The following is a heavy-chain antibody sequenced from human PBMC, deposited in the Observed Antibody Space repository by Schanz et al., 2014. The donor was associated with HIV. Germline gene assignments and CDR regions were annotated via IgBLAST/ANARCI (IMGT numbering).Heavy chain of an antibody. CDR3: AKRLQKFDWRSPFDY. CDR2: INTRTGDT. J-gene: IGHJ4*02. D-gene: IGHD3-9*01. CDR1: GYTFSDYY. V-gene: IGHV1-2*02. Sequence: QVQLVQSGAEVKMPGASVKVSCKSSGYTFSDYYMHWLRQAPGQGLEWMGWINTRTGDTIYAERLQGRVTLTRDTSINTAYMTLSRLGSDDTAVYFCAKRLQKFDWRSPFDYWGQGTLLTVSS.